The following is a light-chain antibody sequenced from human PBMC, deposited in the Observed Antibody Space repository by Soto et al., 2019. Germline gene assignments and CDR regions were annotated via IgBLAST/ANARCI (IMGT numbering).Light chain of an antibody. CDR1: SSDVGGYNY. CDR3: SSYTSSRHYV. V-gene: IGLV2-14*01. CDR2: EVS. J-gene: IGLJ1*01. Sequence: SITISCTGTSSDVGGYNYVSWYQQHPGKAPKLMIYEVSNRPSGVSNRFSGSKSGNTASLTISGLQAEDEADYYCSSYTSSRHYVFGTGTKV.